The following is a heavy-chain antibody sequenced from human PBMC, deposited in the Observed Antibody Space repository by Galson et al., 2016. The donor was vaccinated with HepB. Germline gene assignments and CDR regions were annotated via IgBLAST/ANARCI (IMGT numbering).Heavy chain of an antibody. Sequence: SVKVSCKASGFTFPDYYIHWVRQAPGQGLEWMGWIKPDNGGTTYTQKFQGWVTMTRDTSISTAFMELMTLKSDDTAVYYCAREVGGGMDVWGLGTTVTVSS. V-gene: IGHV1-2*04. CDR3: AREVGGGMDV. J-gene: IGHJ6*02. CDR2: IKPDNGGT. CDR1: GFTFPDYY.